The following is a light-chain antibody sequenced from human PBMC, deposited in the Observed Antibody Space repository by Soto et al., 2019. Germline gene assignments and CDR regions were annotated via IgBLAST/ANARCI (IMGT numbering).Light chain of an antibody. V-gene: IGKV1-5*03. CDR2: KAS. J-gene: IGKJ1*01. Sequence: DIQMTQSPSTLSGSVGDRVTITCRASQTISSWLAWYQQKPGKGPELLIYKASTLKSGVPSRFSGSGSGTEFTLTISSLQPDDFATYYCLQVYNFPRTFGQGTKVDIK. CDR1: QTISSW. CDR3: LQVYNFPRT.